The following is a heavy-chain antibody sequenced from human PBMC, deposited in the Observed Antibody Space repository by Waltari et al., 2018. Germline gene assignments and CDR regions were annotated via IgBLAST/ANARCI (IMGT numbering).Heavy chain of an antibody. CDR3: ARVFEQWLVPLDY. CDR1: GFTFSSYW. D-gene: IGHD6-19*01. CDR2: IKQDGSEK. J-gene: IGHJ4*02. Sequence: EVQLVESGGGLVQPGGSLRLSCAASGFTFSSYWMSWVRQAPGKGLEWVANIKQDGSEKYYVDSVKGRFTISRDNAKNSLYLQMNSLRAEDTAVYYCARVFEQWLVPLDYWGQGTLVTVSS. V-gene: IGHV3-7*03.